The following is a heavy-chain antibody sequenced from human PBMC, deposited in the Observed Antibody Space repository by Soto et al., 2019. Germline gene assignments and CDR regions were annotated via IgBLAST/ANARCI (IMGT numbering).Heavy chain of an antibody. J-gene: IGHJ6*02. Sequence: ASVKVSCKASGYTFTSYYIHWVRQAPGQGLEWMGIINPSGGSTRYAQKFQGRVTMTRDTSTSTVYMELSSLRSEDTAVYYCARVGDPLQVNYHYGMDVWSQGTTVTVSS. CDR3: ARVGDPLQVNYHYGMDV. CDR1: GYTFTSYY. V-gene: IGHV1-46*01. CDR2: INPSGGST.